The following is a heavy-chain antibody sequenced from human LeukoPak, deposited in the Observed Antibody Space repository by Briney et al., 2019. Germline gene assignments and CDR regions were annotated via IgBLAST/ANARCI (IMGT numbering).Heavy chain of an antibody. D-gene: IGHD3-10*01. CDR2: IYYSGST. CDR3: ARENPPYGSADY. J-gene: IGHJ4*02. Sequence: SETLSLTCTVSGGSISSYYWSWIRQPPGKGLEWIGYIYYSGSTNYNPSLKSRVTISVDTSKNQFSLRLSSVTAAGTAVYYCARENPPYGSADYWGQGTLVTVSS. V-gene: IGHV4-59*01. CDR1: GGSISSYY.